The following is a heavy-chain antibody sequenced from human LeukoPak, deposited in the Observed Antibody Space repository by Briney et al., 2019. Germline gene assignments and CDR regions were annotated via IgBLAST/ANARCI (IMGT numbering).Heavy chain of an antibody. CDR2: IYYDGTT. J-gene: IGHJ3*02. CDR1: GFTVSSSY. Sequence: GGSLRLSCAASGFTVSSSYMSWVRQAPGKGLEWVSIIYYDGTTYYADSVKGRFTISRDNSKNTLFLQMNSLRAEDTAVYYCANTKQYAFDIWGQGTMVTVSS. V-gene: IGHV3-53*01. D-gene: IGHD1/OR15-1a*01. CDR3: ANTKQYAFDI.